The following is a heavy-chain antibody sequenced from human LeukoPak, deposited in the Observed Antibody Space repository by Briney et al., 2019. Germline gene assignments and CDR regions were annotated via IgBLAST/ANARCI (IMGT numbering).Heavy chain of an antibody. CDR1: GFTFRLFA. D-gene: IGHD6-19*01. CDR2: IKADGYST. Sequence: PGGSLRLSCAAPGFTFRLFAMSWVRQTPGKGLEWVSSIKADGYSTSHAESVRGRFTISRDNAKNLLFLQMNSLRVDDTAVYYCAKDWDSGGWYVFDSWGQGTPVAVSS. CDR3: AKDWDSGGWYVFDS. J-gene: IGHJ4*02. V-gene: IGHV3-23*03.